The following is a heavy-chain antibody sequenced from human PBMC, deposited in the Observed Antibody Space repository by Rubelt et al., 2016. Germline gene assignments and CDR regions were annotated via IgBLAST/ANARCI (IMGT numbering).Heavy chain of an antibody. J-gene: IGHJ4*02. CDR2: ISATGAGA. D-gene: IGHD5-18*01. V-gene: IGHV3-23*01. Sequence: VQLQESGPGLVKPSETLSLTCTVSGGSISSSSYWWGWIRQSPGKGLEWVSVISATGAGADCADSVKGRFTLSRDNSKNTLYLQMNSLRADDTAVYYCAKDWIQLWIWGQGTLVTVSS. CDR1: GGSISSSSYW. CDR3: AKDWIQLWI.